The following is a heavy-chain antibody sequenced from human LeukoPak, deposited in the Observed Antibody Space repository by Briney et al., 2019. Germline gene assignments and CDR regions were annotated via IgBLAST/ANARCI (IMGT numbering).Heavy chain of an antibody. D-gene: IGHD3-10*01. CDR2: IYYSGST. CDR1: GGSISSYY. V-gene: IGHV4-59*12. Sequence: PSETLSLTCTVSGGSISSYYWSWIRQPPGKGLEWIGYIYYSGSTNYNPSLKSRVTISVDTSKNQFSLKLSSVTAADTAVYYCARAAGSTWRITMVRGAIERGGYFDYWGQGTLVTVSS. CDR3: ARAAGSTWRITMVRGAIERGGYFDY. J-gene: IGHJ4*02.